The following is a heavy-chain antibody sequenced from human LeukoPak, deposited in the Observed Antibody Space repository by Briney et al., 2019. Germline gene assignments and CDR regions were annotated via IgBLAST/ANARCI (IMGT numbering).Heavy chain of an antibody. Sequence: SETLSLTCTVSGGSISSSYSWGWIRQPPGKGLEWIGRIYTSGGTNYNPSLKSRVTMSVDTSKNQFSLKLSSVTAADTAVYYCARGPTTVTRAFDYWGQGTLVTVSS. J-gene: IGHJ4*02. CDR3: ARGPTTVTRAFDY. V-gene: IGHV4-4*07. D-gene: IGHD4-17*01. CDR1: GGSISSSYS. CDR2: IYTSGGT.